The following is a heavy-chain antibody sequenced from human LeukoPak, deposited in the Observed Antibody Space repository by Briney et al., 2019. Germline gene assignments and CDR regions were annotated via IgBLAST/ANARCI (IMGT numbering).Heavy chain of an antibody. J-gene: IGHJ4*02. CDR3: AKDRLRATLTSFDY. Sequence: GGSLRLSCAASGFTFSGSAMHWVRQASGKGLEWVGRIRSKANSYATAYAASVKGRFTISRDDSKNTAYLQMNSLKTEDTAVYYCAKDRLRATLTSFDYWGQGTLVTVSS. V-gene: IGHV3-73*01. D-gene: IGHD4-17*01. CDR2: IRSKANSYAT. CDR1: GFTFSGSA.